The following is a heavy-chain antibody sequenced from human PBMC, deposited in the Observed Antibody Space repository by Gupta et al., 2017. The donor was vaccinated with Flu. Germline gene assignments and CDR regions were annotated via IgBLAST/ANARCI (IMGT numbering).Heavy chain of an antibody. CDR2: INVNSGGA. V-gene: IGHV1-2*02. J-gene: IGHJ4*02. CDR1: GFTFTDYH. D-gene: IGHD6-19*01. Sequence: QGQLVQSGAEVKKPGASVRVSCKTSGFTFTDYHIHWLRPAPGQGLEWVGSINVNSGGADYAEKFRGRVTMTRDTSISTSHLEVTRLKADDSAVYFCARPSVPNTSGWFVFDSWGQGTLVVVSS. CDR3: ARPSVPNTSGWFVFDS.